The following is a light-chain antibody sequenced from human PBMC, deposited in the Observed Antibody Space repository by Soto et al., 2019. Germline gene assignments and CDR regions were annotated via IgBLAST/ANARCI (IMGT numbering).Light chain of an antibody. CDR3: SSFTSSSTLLV. V-gene: IGLV2-14*01. CDR1: SSDVGGYEY. J-gene: IGLJ3*02. Sequence: QSALTQPASVSGSPGQSITISCTGTSSDVGGYEYVSWYQQHPCKSPKLMIYDVTNPPSGVSNRFSVSKSGNTASLTISGLPAEDESDYYCSSFTSSSTLLVFGGGTKLTVL. CDR2: DVT.